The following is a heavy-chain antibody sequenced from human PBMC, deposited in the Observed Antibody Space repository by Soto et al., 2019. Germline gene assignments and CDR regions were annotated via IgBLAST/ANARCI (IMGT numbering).Heavy chain of an antibody. V-gene: IGHV3-53*01. CDR2: SYSGGRT. J-gene: IGHJ4*02. Sequence: EMQLVESGGGLIQPGGSLRLSCAASGFTVSSNYMTWVHQAPGKGLEWVSGSYSGGRTYYADSVKGRFTISRDSSKNTLYLQMNSLRAEDTAVYFCARGYGAGSYFSDYWGQGTLVTVSS. D-gene: IGHD3-10*01. CDR1: GFTVSSNY. CDR3: ARGYGAGSYFSDY.